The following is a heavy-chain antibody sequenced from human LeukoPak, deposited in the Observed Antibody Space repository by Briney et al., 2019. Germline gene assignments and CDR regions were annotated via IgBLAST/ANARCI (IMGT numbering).Heavy chain of an antibody. V-gene: IGHV3-30*18. D-gene: IGHD2-21*01. CDR3: AKEFNRGLPDY. J-gene: IGHJ4*02. CDR2: ISYDGSDK. CDR1: GFTFSSYG. Sequence: GGSLRLSCAASGFTFSSYGMHWVRQTPGKGLEWVAVISYDGSDKYYADSVKGRFTISRDNSKNTLFLQINNLRAEDTAVYYCAKEFNRGLPDYWGQGTLVTVPS.